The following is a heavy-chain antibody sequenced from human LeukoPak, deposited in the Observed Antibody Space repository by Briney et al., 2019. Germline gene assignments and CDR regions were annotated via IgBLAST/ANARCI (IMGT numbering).Heavy chain of an antibody. CDR3: ARDGPAFLPRYYMDV. CDR1: GGSISSYY. CDR2: IYYSGST. V-gene: IGHV4-59*12. D-gene: IGHD2/OR15-2a*01. Sequence: SETLSLTCTVSGGSISSYYWSWIRQPPGKGLEWIGYIYYSGSTNYNPSLKSRVTISVDTSKNQFSLKLSSVTAADTAVYYCARDGPAFLPRYYMDVWGKGTTVTVSS. J-gene: IGHJ6*03.